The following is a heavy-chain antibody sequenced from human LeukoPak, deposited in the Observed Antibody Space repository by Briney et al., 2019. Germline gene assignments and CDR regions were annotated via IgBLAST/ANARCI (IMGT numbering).Heavy chain of an antibody. CDR1: GYTFTSYG. CDR2: ISAYNGNT. CDR3: ARFRWLVRPNFPDAFDI. V-gene: IGHV1-18*01. Sequence: ASVKVSCKASGYTFTSYGISWVRQAPGQGLEWMGWISAYNGNTNYAQKLQGRVTMTTDTSTSTAYMELRSLRSDDTAVYYCARFRWLVRPNFPDAFDIWGQGTMVTVSS. J-gene: IGHJ3*02. D-gene: IGHD6-19*01.